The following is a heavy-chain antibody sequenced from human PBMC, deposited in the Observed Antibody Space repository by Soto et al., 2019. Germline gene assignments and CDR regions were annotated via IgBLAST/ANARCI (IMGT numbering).Heavy chain of an antibody. V-gene: IGHV4-4*02. D-gene: IGHD3-22*01. Sequence: PSETLSLTCRVSGDSISSTFWWTWVRQPPGKGLEWIGEVYHSGSTRYNPSLKSRVTISVDTSKNQFSLKLSSVTAADTAVYYCARGYDSSGYNDFDYWGQGTLVTVSS. CDR2: VYHSGST. CDR3: ARGYDSSGYNDFDY. J-gene: IGHJ4*02. CDR1: GDSISSTFW.